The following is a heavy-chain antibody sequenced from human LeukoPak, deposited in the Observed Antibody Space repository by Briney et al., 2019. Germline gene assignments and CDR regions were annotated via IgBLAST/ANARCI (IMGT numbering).Heavy chain of an antibody. J-gene: IGHJ4*02. Sequence: GGSLRLSCAASGFTFSLYWTNWVRRAPGKGLEWVANIKQDGSEKNYVDSVKGRFTISRDNAKNSLYLQMNNLRVEDTAMYYCAGGTGFIIKDWGQGTLVTVSS. D-gene: IGHD3-9*01. V-gene: IGHV3-7*03. CDR3: AGGTGFIIKD. CDR1: GFTFSLYW. CDR2: IKQDGSEK.